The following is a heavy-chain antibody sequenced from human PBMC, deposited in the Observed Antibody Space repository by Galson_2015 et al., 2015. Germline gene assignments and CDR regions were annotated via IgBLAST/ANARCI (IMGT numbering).Heavy chain of an antibody. CDR2: IGGYGGGT. J-gene: IGHJ4*02. Sequence: SLRLSCAASGFTFSKYAMSWVRQAPGKGLEWVSTIGGYGGGTYYADSVKGRFTISRDSSKNTLYLQVNSLRAEDTAVYYCAKDSRYSSSSTDLDYWGQGTRVTVSS. V-gene: IGHV3-23*01. CDR3: AKDSRYSSSSTDLDY. D-gene: IGHD6-6*01. CDR1: GFTFSKYA.